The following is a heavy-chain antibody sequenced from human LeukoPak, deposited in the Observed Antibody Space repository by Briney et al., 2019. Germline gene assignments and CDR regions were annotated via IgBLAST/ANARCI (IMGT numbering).Heavy chain of an antibody. V-gene: IGHV1-46*01. CDR3: ARGLYGDYDGYYFDY. D-gene: IGHD4-17*01. CDR2: IYPRDGST. J-gene: IGHJ4*02. CDR1: GYTFTSNY. Sequence: GASVKVSCKASGYTFTSNYIHWVRQAPGQGLEWMGMIYPRDGSTSYAQKFQGRVTMARDTSTSTVYMELSSLRSEDTAVYYCARGLYGDYDGYYFDYWGQGTLVTVSS.